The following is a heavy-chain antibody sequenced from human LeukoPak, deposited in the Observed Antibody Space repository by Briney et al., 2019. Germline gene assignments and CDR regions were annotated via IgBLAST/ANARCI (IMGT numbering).Heavy chain of an antibody. Sequence: GGSLRLSCATSGFTFSNFDLHWVRQAAGEGLEWVSAIGTAGDTYYPDSVKGRFTISRDNAKNSFYLQMNNLRAGDTAVYYCSRGGAPAGYAYDIWGHGTVVTVSS. J-gene: IGHJ3*02. CDR3: SRGGAPAGYAYDI. CDR2: IGTAGDT. V-gene: IGHV3-13*01. CDR1: GFTFSNFD. D-gene: IGHD6-13*01.